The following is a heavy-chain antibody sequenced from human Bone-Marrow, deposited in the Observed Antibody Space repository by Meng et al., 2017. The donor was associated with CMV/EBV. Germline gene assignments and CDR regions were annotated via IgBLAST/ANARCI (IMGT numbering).Heavy chain of an antibody. CDR2: IYYSGST. D-gene: IGHD6-13*01. J-gene: IGHJ4*02. CDR3: ARDGLGGSWHY. V-gene: IGHV4-39*07. CDR1: GGSISSSSYY. Sequence: QLQLQESGPGLVKPSETLSLTCPVSGGSISSSSYYWGWIRQPPGKGLEWIGSIYYSGSTYYNPSLKSRVTISVDTSKNQFSLKLSSVTAADTAVYYCARDGLGGSWHYWGQGTLVTVSS.